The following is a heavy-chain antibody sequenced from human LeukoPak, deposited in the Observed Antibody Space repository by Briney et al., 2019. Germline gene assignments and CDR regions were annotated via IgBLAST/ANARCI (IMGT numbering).Heavy chain of an antibody. D-gene: IGHD3/OR15-3a*01. J-gene: IGHJ4*02. CDR2: IYYSGST. CDR1: GGSISSYY. Sequence: SETLSLTCTVPGGSISSYYWSWIRQPPGKGLEWIDYIYYSGSTNYNPSLKSRATKSVDTSKNQFSLKLTSVTAADTAVYYCARQTGSGLFILPGGQGTLVTVSS. V-gene: IGHV4-59*08. CDR3: ARQTGSGLFILP.